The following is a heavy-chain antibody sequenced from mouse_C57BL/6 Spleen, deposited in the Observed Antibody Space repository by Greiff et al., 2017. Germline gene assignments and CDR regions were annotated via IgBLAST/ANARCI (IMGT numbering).Heavy chain of an antibody. J-gene: IGHJ1*03. CDR1: GFTFSRYA. Sequence: EVKLVESGGGLVKPGGSLKLSCAASGFTFSRYAMSWVRQTPEKRLEWVATISDGGSYTYYPDNVKGRFTISRDNAKNNLYLQMSHLKSEDTAMYYCARGGLGRGYFDVWGTGTTVTVSS. V-gene: IGHV5-4*03. CDR3: ARGGLGRGYFDV. D-gene: IGHD4-1*01. CDR2: ISDGGSYT.